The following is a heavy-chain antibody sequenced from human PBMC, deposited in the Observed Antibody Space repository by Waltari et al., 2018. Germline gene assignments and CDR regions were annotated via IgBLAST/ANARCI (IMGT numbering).Heavy chain of an antibody. V-gene: IGHV4-59*01. J-gene: IGHJ6*02. CDR1: GGSISSYY. CDR2: IYYSGST. D-gene: IGHD6-19*01. Sequence: QVQLQESGPGLVKPSETLSLTCTVSGGSISSYYWSWIRPPPGKGLEWIGYIYYSGSTNYNPSLKSRVTISVDTSKNQFALKLSSVTAADTAVYYCARDWASSSYYYGMDVWGQGTTVTVSS. CDR3: ARDWASSSYYYGMDV.